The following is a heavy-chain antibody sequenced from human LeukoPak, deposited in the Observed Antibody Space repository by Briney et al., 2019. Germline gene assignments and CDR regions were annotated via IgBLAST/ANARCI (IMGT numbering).Heavy chain of an antibody. D-gene: IGHD3-22*01. Sequence: SVKVSRKASGGTFSSYAISWVRQAPGQGLEWMGGIIPIFGTANYAQKFQGRVTITADESTSTAYMERSSLRAEDTAVYYCASHYYDSSGYYYGFDYWGQGTLVTVSS. V-gene: IGHV1-69*01. CDR1: GGTFSSYA. CDR3: ASHYYDSSGYYYGFDY. J-gene: IGHJ4*02. CDR2: IIPIFGTA.